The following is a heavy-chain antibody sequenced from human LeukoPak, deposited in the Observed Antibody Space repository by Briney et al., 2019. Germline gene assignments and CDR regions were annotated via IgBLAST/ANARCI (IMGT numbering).Heavy chain of an antibody. V-gene: IGHV4-30-2*01. CDR3: ARESSGWYDY. CDR1: DGSISSGGYS. Sequence: PSETLSLTCAVSDGSISSGGYSWSWIRQPPGKGLEWIGYIYHSGSTYYNPSLKSRVTISVDRSKNQFSLKLSSVTAADTAVYYCARESSGWYDYWGQGTLVTVSS. CDR2: IYHSGST. J-gene: IGHJ4*02. D-gene: IGHD6-19*01.